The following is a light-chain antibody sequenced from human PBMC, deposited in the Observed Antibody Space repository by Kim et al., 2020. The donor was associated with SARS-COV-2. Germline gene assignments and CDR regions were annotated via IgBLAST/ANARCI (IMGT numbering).Light chain of an antibody. J-gene: IGKJ4*01. CDR1: RNILYSSNNKNY. V-gene: IGKV4-1*01. CDR3: QQYYNLPLT. CDR2: WAS. Sequence: ATINCKSSRNILYSSNNKNYLAWYQQKPGQPPKLLIYWASTRESGVPDRFSGSGSGTDFTLTISSLQAEDVAVYYCQQYYNLPLTFGGGTKVDIK.